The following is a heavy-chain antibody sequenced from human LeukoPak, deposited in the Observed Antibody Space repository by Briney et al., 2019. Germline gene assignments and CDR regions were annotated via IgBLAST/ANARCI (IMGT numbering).Heavy chain of an antibody. CDR1: GYTFTSYA. J-gene: IGHJ6*02. V-gene: IGHV1-3*01. Sequence: GASVKVSCKASGYTFTSYAMHWVRQAPGQRLEWMGWINAGNGNTKYSQKFQGRVTITRDTSASTAYMELSSLRSEDTAVYYCARGWRTLLYSGYDLYGMDVWGQGTTVTVSS. D-gene: IGHD5-12*01. CDR3: ARGWRTLLYSGYDLYGMDV. CDR2: INAGNGNT.